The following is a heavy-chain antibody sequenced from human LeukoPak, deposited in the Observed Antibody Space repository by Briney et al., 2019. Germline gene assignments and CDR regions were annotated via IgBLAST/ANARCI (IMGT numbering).Heavy chain of an antibody. CDR3: AREISSSWYLGGSELGYYFDY. V-gene: IGHV1-69*01. CDR1: GGTFISYA. Sequence: GASVKVSCKASGGTFISYAISWVRQAPGQGLEWMGGIIPIFGTANYAQKFQGRVTITADESTSTAYMELSSLRSEDTAVYYCAREISSSWYLGGSELGYYFDYWGQGTLVTVSS. D-gene: IGHD6-13*01. CDR2: IIPIFGTA. J-gene: IGHJ4*02.